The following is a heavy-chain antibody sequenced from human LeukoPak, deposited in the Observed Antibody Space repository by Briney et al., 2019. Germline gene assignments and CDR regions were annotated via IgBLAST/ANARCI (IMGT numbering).Heavy chain of an antibody. D-gene: IGHD6-19*01. Sequence: PGGSLRLSCSASGFTFSGYAMHWVRQAPGKGLEYVSAISSNGGSTYYADSVKGRFTISRDNSKNTLYLQMNSLRAEDTAVYYCASPGIAVAEVYWGQGTLVTVSS. J-gene: IGHJ4*02. CDR1: GFTFSGYA. V-gene: IGHV3-64*04. CDR3: ASPGIAVAEVY. CDR2: ISSNGGST.